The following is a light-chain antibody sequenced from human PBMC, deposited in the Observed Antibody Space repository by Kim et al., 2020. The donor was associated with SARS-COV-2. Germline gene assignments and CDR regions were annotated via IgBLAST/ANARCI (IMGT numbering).Light chain of an antibody. CDR3: LQHNSYPPT. V-gene: IGKV1-17*01. J-gene: IGKJ4*01. CDR1: QDIGDD. CDR2: SAS. Sequence: AAVGDSVTITCRESQDIGDDLGWYQQKPGKAPKRLLYSASSLQSEVPSRFSGGGSGTGFTLTISSLQPEDFATYYCLQHNSYPPTFGGGTKVDIK.